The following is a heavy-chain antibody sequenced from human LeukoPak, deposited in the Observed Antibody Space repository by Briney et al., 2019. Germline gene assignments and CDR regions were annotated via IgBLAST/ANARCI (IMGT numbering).Heavy chain of an antibody. Sequence: GGSLRLSCAASGFTFSSYAMHWVRQAPGKGLEWVSTIGAGGGATYYADSVKGRFTFSTDSSKNTLYLQMNSLKAEDTAVYYCAKGLAVATSYFDYWGQGTLVTVSS. CDR3: AKGLAVATSYFDY. CDR2: IGAGGGAT. V-gene: IGHV3-23*01. D-gene: IGHD6-19*01. J-gene: IGHJ4*02. CDR1: GFTFSSYA.